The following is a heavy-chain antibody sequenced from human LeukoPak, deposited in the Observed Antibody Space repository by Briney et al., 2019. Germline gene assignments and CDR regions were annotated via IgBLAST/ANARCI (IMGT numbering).Heavy chain of an antibody. CDR3: ARALPAALANWFDS. D-gene: IGHD2-2*01. V-gene: IGHV4-59*01. CDR2: IYYSGST. Sequence: SEALSLTCTVSGGSISSYYWSWIRQPPGKGLEWIGYIYYSGSTNYNPSLKSRVTISVDTSKNQFSLKLSSVTAADTAVYYCARALPAALANWFDSWGQGTLVTVSS. CDR1: GGSISSYY. J-gene: IGHJ5*01.